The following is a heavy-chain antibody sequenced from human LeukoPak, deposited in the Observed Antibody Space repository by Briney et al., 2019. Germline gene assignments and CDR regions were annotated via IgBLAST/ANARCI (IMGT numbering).Heavy chain of an antibody. J-gene: IGHJ6*03. Sequence: GGSLRLSCAASGFTFSSYSMNWVRQAPGKGLEWVSSISSSSSYIYYADSVKGRFTISRDNAKNSLYLQMNSLRAEDTAVYYCARGPAYSSSSGRSYYYYYMDVWGKGTTVTVSS. V-gene: IGHV3-21*01. CDR3: ARGPAYSSSSGRSYYYYYMDV. CDR2: ISSSSSYI. CDR1: GFTFSSYS. D-gene: IGHD6-6*01.